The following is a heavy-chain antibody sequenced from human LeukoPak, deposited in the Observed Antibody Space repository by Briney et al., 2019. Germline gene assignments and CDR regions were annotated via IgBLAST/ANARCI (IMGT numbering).Heavy chain of an antibody. CDR3: AKVISSSCGIGGY. Sequence: GGSLRLSCAASGFTLNNYAMTWVRQAPGKGLEWVSAICASGGNTYYADSVKGRFTISRDTSKNTLYLQMNSLRAEGTAVYYCAKVISSSCGIGGYWGQGTLVTVSS. D-gene: IGHD6-13*01. V-gene: IGHV3-23*01. CDR1: GFTLNNYA. CDR2: ICASGGNT. J-gene: IGHJ4*02.